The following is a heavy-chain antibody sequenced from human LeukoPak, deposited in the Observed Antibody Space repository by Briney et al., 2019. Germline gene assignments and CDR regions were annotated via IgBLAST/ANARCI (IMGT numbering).Heavy chain of an antibody. CDR2: IYSGGST. Sequence: GGSLRLSCAASGFTFSSYAMHWVRQAPGKGLEWVSVIYSGGSTYYADSVKGRFTISRDNSKNTLYLQMNSLRAEDTAVYYCARAIRYFDWLLSYYFDYWGQGTLVTVSS. CDR1: GFTFSSYA. J-gene: IGHJ4*02. D-gene: IGHD3-9*01. CDR3: ARAIRYFDWLLSYYFDY. V-gene: IGHV3-53*01.